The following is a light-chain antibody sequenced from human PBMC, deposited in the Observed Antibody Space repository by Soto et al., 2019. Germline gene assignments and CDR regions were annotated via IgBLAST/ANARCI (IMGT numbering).Light chain of an antibody. CDR1: QGISRW. J-gene: IGKJ4*01. CDR3: QQANSFPPT. CDR2: AAF. V-gene: IGKV1-12*01. Sequence: DLQMTQSPSSVSASVGDRVTITCRASQGISRWLAWYQQKPGKAPKLLIYAAFSLQSGVPSRFSGSGSGTEFTLTINSLQPEDFATYYCQQANSFPPTFGGGTKVEIK.